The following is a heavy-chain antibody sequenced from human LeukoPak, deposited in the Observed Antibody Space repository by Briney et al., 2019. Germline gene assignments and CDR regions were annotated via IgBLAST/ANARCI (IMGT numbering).Heavy chain of an antibody. CDR3: ARDHTSIYYYDSSGYYPDFGY. V-gene: IGHV1-18*01. J-gene: IGHJ4*02. D-gene: IGHD3-22*01. Sequence: ASVKVSCKASGYTFTSYGISWVRQALGQGLEWMGWISAYNGNTNYAQKLQGRVTMTTDTSTSTAYMELRSLRSDDTAVYYCARDHTSIYYYDSSGYYPDFGYWGRGTLVTVSS. CDR1: GYTFTSYG. CDR2: ISAYNGNT.